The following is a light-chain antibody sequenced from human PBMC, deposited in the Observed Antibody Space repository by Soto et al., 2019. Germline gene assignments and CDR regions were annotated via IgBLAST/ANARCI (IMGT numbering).Light chain of an antibody. CDR2: EVT. CDR3: SSYTSSSTYV. Sequence: QSALAQPPSASGSPGQSVTISCTGSGSDIGAYNFVSWYQQHPGKAPKLIIYEVTNRPSGVSDRLSGSKSGNTASLTISGLQAEDEADYYCSSYTSSSTYVFGVGTKVTVL. J-gene: IGLJ1*01. V-gene: IGLV2-14*01. CDR1: GSDIGAYNF.